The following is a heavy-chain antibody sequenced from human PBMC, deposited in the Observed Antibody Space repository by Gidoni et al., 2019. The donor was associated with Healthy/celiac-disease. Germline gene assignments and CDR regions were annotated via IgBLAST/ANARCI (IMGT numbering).Heavy chain of an antibody. CDR1: GFNFRSYA. D-gene: IGHD4-17*01. V-gene: IGHV3-30-3*01. CDR2: ISYDGSNK. J-gene: IGHJ6*02. CDR3: ARDLDGDYYYGMDV. Sequence: QVQLVESGGGVVQPGRSLRLSCAASGFNFRSYAMHWVRQAPGKGLEWVAVISYDGSNKYYADSVKGRFTISRDNSKNTLYLQMNSLRAEDTAVYYCARDLDGDYYYGMDVWGQGTTVTVSS.